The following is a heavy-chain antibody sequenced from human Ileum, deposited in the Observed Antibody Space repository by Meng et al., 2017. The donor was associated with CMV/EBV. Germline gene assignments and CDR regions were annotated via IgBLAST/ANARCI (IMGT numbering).Heavy chain of an antibody. CDR3: ARDRGPAAAGPSRAFAI. CDR1: FTFSGYS. D-gene: IGHD6-13*01. CDR2: ISSTSYYI. V-gene: IGHV3-21*01. J-gene: IGHJ3*02. Sequence: FTFSGYSMNWVRQAPGKGLEWVSSISSTSYYIYYADSVKGRFTISRDNAKNSLFLQMNSLRAEDTAVYYCARDRGPAAAGPSRAFAIWGQGTMVTVSS.